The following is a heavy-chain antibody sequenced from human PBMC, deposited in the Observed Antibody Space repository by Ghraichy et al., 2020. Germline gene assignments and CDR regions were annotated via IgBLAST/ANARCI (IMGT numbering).Heavy chain of an antibody. D-gene: IGHD3-22*01. CDR1: GFTFSSYG. Sequence: GGSLRLSCAESGFTFSSYGMHWVRQAPGKGLEWVAFIRDDGSNKYYADSVKGRFTISRDNSKNTLYLQMNSLRAEDTAVYYCAKESGDSSGYYFDYWGQGTLVTVSS. J-gene: IGHJ4*02. CDR2: IRDDGSNK. V-gene: IGHV3-30*02. CDR3: AKESGDSSGYYFDY.